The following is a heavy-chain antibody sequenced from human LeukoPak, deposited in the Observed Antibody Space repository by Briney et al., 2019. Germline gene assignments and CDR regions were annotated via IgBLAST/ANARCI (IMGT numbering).Heavy chain of an antibody. J-gene: IGHJ4*02. V-gene: IGHV4-38-2*02. D-gene: IGHD1-20*01. CDR3: ARDPGYTANWNYFDY. CDR1: GYSISSGYS. CDR2: FHHPGTT. Sequence: SETLSLTCAVSGYSISSGYSWGWIRQPTGKGLEWIGTFHHPGTTYYNPSLSSRVTISVDTSKNQFSLRLNSVTAADTAVYFCARDPGYTANWNYFDYWGQGALVTVSS.